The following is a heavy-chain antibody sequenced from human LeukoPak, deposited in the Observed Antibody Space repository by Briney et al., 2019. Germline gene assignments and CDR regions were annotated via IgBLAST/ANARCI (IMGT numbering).Heavy chain of an antibody. D-gene: IGHD3-22*01. CDR3: ARDRVHHYDSSGYYYEAPQYYFDY. Sequence: SETLSLTCTVSGGSISSSNFYWGWIRQPPGKGLEWIGSIYYSGSTYYNPSLKSRVTISVDTSKNQFSLKLSSVTAADTAVYYCARDRVHHYDSSGYYYEAPQYYFDYWGQGTLVTVSS. V-gene: IGHV4-39*07. CDR2: IYYSGST. CDR1: GGSISSSNFY. J-gene: IGHJ4*02.